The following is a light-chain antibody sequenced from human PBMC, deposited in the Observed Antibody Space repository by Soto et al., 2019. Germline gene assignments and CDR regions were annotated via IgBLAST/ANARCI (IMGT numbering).Light chain of an antibody. Sequence: DIVLTQSPATLSLSPGERATLSCTASQSVSSNLAWYQQKPGQAPRLLMFRTSSRATGFPARFSGSGAGTEFNLTISSLQSEDFGVYYCQQYNNWPRATFGGGTKVDIK. CDR1: QSVSSN. CDR3: QQYNNWPRAT. V-gene: IGKV3-15*01. J-gene: IGKJ4*01. CDR2: RTS.